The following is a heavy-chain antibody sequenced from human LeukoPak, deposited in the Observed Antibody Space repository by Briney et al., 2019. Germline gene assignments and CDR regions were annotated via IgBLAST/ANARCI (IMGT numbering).Heavy chain of an antibody. CDR3: STGGGTHDY. CDR2: IRSRSAGGTT. Sequence: KTGWSLARYSTGSGLTFNNAWWRSLRQAPGKKQEWVGRIRSRSAGGTTDYGAPVKGRFTISRDDSKNTLYLQMNSLKTEDTAVYYCSTGGGTHDYWGQGTLVTVSS. D-gene: IGHD2-15*01. CDR1: GLTFNNAW. V-gene: IGHV3-15*01. J-gene: IGHJ4*02.